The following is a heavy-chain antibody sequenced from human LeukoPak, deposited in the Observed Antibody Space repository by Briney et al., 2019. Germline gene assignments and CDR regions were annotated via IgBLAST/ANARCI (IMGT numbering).Heavy chain of an antibody. CDR3: ARDWCSSTSCYLYYFDY. CDR1: GYTFTGYY. Sequence: ASVKVSCKASGYTFTGYYIHWVRQAPGQGLEWMGWINPNSGGTNYAQKFQGRVTMTRDTSISTAYMELSRLRSDDTAVYYCARDWCSSTSCYLYYFDYWGQGTLVTVSS. V-gene: IGHV1-2*02. CDR2: INPNSGGT. D-gene: IGHD2-2*01. J-gene: IGHJ4*02.